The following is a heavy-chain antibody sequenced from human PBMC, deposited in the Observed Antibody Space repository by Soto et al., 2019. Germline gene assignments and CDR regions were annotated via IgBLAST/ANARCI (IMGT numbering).Heavy chain of an antibody. D-gene: IGHD2-2*01. CDR3: ARDGVVVVPAASGDDDYYGMDV. V-gene: IGHV3-30-3*01. CDR1: GFTFSSYA. Sequence: PGGSLRLSCAASGFTFSSYAMHWVRQAPGKGLEWVAVISYDGSNKYYADSVKGRLTISRDNSKNTLYLQMNSLRAEDTAVYYCARDGVVVVPAASGDDDYYGMDVWGQGTTVTVSS. J-gene: IGHJ6*02. CDR2: ISYDGSNK.